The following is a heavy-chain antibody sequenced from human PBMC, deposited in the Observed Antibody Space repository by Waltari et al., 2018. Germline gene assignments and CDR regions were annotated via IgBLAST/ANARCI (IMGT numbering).Heavy chain of an antibody. D-gene: IGHD3-3*01. Sequence: EVQLVQSGAEVKKPGATVKISCKASGYTFTDYYMHWVQQAPGKGLEWMGRVDPEDGETRSAEKFQGRCTITADTSTDTAYMELTSLRSEDTAVYYCATSPLRFLEWVNWFDPWGQGTLVTVSS. CDR1: GYTFTDYY. J-gene: IGHJ5*02. CDR2: VDPEDGET. V-gene: IGHV1-69-2*01. CDR3: ATSPLRFLEWVNWFDP.